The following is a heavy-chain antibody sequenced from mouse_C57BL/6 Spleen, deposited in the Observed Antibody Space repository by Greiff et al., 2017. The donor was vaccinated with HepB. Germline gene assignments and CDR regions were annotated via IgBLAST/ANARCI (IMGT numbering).Heavy chain of an antibody. Sequence: EVKLQESGGDLVKPGGSLKLSCAASGFTFSSYGMSWVRQTPDKRLEWVATISSGGSYTYYPDSVKGRFTISRDNAKNTLYLQMSSLKSEDTAMYYCASIKYFDYWGQGTTLTVSS. CDR2: ISSGGSYT. D-gene: IGHD1-3*01. CDR3: ASIKYFDY. V-gene: IGHV5-6*01. J-gene: IGHJ2*01. CDR1: GFTFSSYG.